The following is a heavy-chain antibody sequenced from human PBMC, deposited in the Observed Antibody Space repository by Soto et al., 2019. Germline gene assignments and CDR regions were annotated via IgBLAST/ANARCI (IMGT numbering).Heavy chain of an antibody. Sequence: SVKVSCKASGFTFTSSAVQWVRQARGQRLEWIGWIVVGSGNTNYAQKFQERVTITRDMSTSTVYMELSSLRSEDTAVYYCAAEGKKYYDFWSGYPEYYYGMDVWGQGTTVTVSS. V-gene: IGHV1-58*01. CDR3: AAEGKKYYDFWSGYPEYYYGMDV. CDR2: IVVGSGNT. CDR1: GFTFTSSA. D-gene: IGHD3-3*01. J-gene: IGHJ6*02.